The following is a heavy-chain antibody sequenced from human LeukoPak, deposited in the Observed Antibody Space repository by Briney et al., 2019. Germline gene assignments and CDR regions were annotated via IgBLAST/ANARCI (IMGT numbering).Heavy chain of an antibody. Sequence: GGSLRLSCAASGFTFSNYWMTWVRQAPGKGLEWVANIKQDGSDKYYVDSVKGRFTISRDNAKNSLYLQMHSLRVEDTAVYYCARAKTTYYYDSSSGHWGQGTLVTVSS. V-gene: IGHV3-7*01. CDR1: GFTFSNYW. CDR3: ARAKTTYYYDSSSGH. CDR2: IKQDGSDK. D-gene: IGHD3-22*01. J-gene: IGHJ4*02.